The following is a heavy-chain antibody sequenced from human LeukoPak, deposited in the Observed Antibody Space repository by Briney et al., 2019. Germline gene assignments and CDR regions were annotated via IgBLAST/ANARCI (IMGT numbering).Heavy chain of an antibody. J-gene: IGHJ4*02. D-gene: IGHD3-10*01. Sequence: GGSLRLSCTASEVTFSSYWLHWVRQAPGKGLVWVSRMNSDGSSTSYADSVKGRFTISRDNAKNTLYLQMNSLRAEDTAVYYCVRRAGDYWGQGTLVTVSS. CDR2: MNSDGSST. CDR3: VRRAGDY. CDR1: EVTFSSYW. V-gene: IGHV3-74*01.